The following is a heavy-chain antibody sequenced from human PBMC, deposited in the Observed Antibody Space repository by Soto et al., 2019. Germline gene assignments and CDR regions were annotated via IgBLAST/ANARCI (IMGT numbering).Heavy chain of an antibody. CDR2: ISGSGGST. CDR1: GFTFSSYA. D-gene: IGHD3-22*01. J-gene: IGHJ3*02. CDR3: ARANKVLQYYYDSSTAFDI. Sequence: GGSLRLSCAASGFTFSSYAMSWVRQAPGKGLEWVSAISGSGGSTYYADSVKGRFTISRDNSKNTLYLQMNSLRAEDTAVYYCARANKVLQYYYDSSTAFDIWGQGTMVTVSS. V-gene: IGHV3-23*01.